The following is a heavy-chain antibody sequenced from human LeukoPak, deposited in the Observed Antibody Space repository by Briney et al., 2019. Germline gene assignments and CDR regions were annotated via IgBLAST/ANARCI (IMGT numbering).Heavy chain of an antibody. D-gene: IGHD5-18*01. CDR2: INPSGGST. CDR1: GYTFTSYY. CDR3: ARDLQLWFALDY. V-gene: IGHV1-46*01. J-gene: IGHJ4*02. Sequence: ASVKVSCKASGYTFTSYYMHWVRPAPGQGLEWMGIINPSGGSTSYAQKFQGRVTMTRDTSTSTVYMELSSLRSEDTAVYYCARDLQLWFALDYWGQGTLVTVSS.